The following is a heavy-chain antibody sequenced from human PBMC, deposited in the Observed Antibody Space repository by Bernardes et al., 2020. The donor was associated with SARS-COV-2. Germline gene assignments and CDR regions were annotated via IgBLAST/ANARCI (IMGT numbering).Heavy chain of an antibody. D-gene: IGHD3-10*01. Sequence: GGSLRLSCAASGFTVSSNYMSWVRQAPGKGLEWVSVIYSGGSTYYADSVKGRFTISRDNSKNTLYLQMNSLRAEDTAVYYCARDLFKYYYGSGSRGGMDVWGQGTTVTVSS. CDR2: IYSGGST. J-gene: IGHJ6*02. V-gene: IGHV3-66*01. CDR1: GFTVSSNY. CDR3: ARDLFKYYYGSGSRGGMDV.